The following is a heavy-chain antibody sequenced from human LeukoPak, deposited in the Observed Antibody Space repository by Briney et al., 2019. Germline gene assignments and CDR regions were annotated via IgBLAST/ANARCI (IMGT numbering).Heavy chain of an antibody. CDR2: VTASGGST. J-gene: IGHJ6*02. Sequence: GRSLRLSCAASGFTFSSYDMSWVRQAPGKGLEWVSAVTASGGSTNYGDSVKGRFTISRDNSKNTLYLQMNSLRAEDTALYYCAKDIYGSGSRYYYYGMDVWGQGTTVTVSS. D-gene: IGHD3-10*01. CDR3: AKDIYGSGSRYYYYGMDV. CDR1: GFTFSSYD. V-gene: IGHV3-23*01.